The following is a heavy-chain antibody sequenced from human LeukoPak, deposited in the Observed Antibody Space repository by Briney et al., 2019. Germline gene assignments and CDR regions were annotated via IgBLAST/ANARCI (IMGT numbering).Heavy chain of an antibody. CDR2: IHTSGNT. J-gene: IGHJ4*02. D-gene: IGHD4-23*01. V-gene: IGHV4-4*07. CDR1: GGFISNY. CDR3: ARGPPHGGTYFDS. Sequence: SETLSLTCTVSGGFISNYWSWIRQPAGKGLEWIGRIHTSGNTPYNPSLRSRATMSVDTSQNRFSLMLTSATAADTAVYYCARGPPHGGTYFDSWGQGTLVTVSS.